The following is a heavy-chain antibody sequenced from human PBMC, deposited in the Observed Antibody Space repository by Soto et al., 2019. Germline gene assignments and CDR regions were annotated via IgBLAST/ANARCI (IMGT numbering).Heavy chain of an antibody. CDR2: ISASGGTA. Sequence: SLRLSCAASGFMFSSYAMGWVRQAPGKGLEWVSSISASGGTANLADSVEGRCTISRDNSKSTLYLQMNSLRAEDTAVYYCAKLTYPSDSTGYYYERVSGWIDSWGQGTLVTVSS. CDR3: AKLTYPSDSTGYYYERVSGWIDS. J-gene: IGHJ5*01. D-gene: IGHD3-22*01. CDR1: GFMFSSYA. V-gene: IGHV3-23*01.